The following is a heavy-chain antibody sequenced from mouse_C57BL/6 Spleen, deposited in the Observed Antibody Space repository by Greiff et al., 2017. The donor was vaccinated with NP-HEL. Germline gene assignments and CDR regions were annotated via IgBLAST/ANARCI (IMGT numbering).Heavy chain of an antibody. CDR1: GYTFTSYW. Sequence: QVQLQQPGAELVRPGSSVKLSCKASGYTFTSYWMHWVKQRPIQGLDWIGNIDPSDSETHYNQKFKDKATLTVDKSSSTTYMQLSSLTSEDSAVYYCARFDGDYYAMDYWGQGTSVTVSS. CDR3: ARFDGDYYAMDY. D-gene: IGHD2-13*01. CDR2: IDPSDSET. V-gene: IGHV1-52*01. J-gene: IGHJ4*01.